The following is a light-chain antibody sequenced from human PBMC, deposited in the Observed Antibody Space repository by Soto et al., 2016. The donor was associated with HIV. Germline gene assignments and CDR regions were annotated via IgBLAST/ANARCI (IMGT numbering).Light chain of an antibody. CDR2: EVS. CDR1: QSLLHTDGRTY. J-gene: IGKJ4*01. CDR3: MQSIYLPLT. V-gene: IGKV2D-29*01. Sequence: DIVMTQTPLSLSVTRGQPASISCKSSQSLLHTDGRTYLYWYLQRPGQPPRLLIYEVSNRFSGVSERFNGSGAGTDFTLKISRVEAGDVGVYFCMQSIYLPLTFGGGTKLDIK.